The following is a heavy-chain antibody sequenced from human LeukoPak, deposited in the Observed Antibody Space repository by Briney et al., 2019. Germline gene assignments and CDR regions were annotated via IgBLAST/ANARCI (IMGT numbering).Heavy chain of an antibody. V-gene: IGHV4-59*01. CDR3: ARDRLLMGDLDAFDI. CDR2: IYYSGST. D-gene: IGHD2-21*01. J-gene: IGHJ3*02. Sequence: PSETLSLTCTVSGGSISSYYWSWIRQPPGKGLEWIGYIYYSGSTNYNPSLKSRVTISVDTSKNQFSLKLSSVTAADTAVYYCARDRLLMGDLDAFDIWGQGTMVTVSS. CDR1: GGSISSYY.